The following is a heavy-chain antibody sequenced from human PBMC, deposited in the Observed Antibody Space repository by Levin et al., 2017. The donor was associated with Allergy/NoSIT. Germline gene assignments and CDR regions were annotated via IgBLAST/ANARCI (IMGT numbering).Heavy chain of an antibody. V-gene: IGHV4-34*01. CDR2: INHSGST. D-gene: IGHD1-20*01. Sequence: PSETLSLTCAVYGGSFSGYYWSWIRQPPGKGLEWIGEINHSGSTNYNPSLKSRVTISVDTSKNQFSLKLSSVTAADTAVYYCARGGYNWNRGAFDIWGQGTMVTVSS. CDR1: GGSFSGYY. CDR3: ARGGYNWNRGAFDI. J-gene: IGHJ3*02.